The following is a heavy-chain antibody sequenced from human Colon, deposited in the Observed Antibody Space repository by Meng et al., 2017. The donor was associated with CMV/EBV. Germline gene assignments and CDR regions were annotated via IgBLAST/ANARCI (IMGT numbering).Heavy chain of an antibody. Sequence: GESLKISCAASGFTFSSYWMHWVRQAPGKGLVWVSRLKSDGSSTTYADSVKGRFTISRDNAKNTLYLQMNSLRGEDTAEYYCARDNYYGMDVWGQGTTVTVSS. CDR2: LKSDGSST. CDR3: ARDNYYGMDV. CDR1: GFTFSSYW. V-gene: IGHV3-74*01. J-gene: IGHJ6*02.